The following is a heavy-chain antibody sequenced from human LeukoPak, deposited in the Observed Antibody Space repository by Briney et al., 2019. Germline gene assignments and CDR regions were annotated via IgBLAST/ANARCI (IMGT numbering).Heavy chain of an antibody. D-gene: IGHD4-17*01. V-gene: IGHV4-59*01. CDR3: ARGGYGDPYYFGY. J-gene: IGHJ4*02. Sequence: SETLSLTCTVSGGSISSYYWSWIRQPPGKGLEWIGYIYYSGSTNYNPSLKSRVTISVDTSKNQFSLKLSSVTAADTAVYYCARGGYGDPYYFGYWGQGTLVTVSS. CDR2: IYYSGST. CDR1: GGSISSYY.